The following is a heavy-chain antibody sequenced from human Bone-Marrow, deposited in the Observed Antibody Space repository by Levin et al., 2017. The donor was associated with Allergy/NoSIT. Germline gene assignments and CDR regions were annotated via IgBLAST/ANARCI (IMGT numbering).Heavy chain of an antibody. D-gene: IGHD3-10*01. CDR3: AKDRDFYGSGSLGN. CDR2: ISGSGDST. J-gene: IGHJ4*02. CDR1: GFTFSNYA. V-gene: IGHV3-23*01. Sequence: ETLSLTCAASGFTFSNYAMSWVRQAPGKGLEWVSGISGSGDSTYDGDSVKGRFTISRDNSKNTVYLQMNSLRAEDTAVYYCAKDRDFYGSGSLGNWGQGTLVTVSS.